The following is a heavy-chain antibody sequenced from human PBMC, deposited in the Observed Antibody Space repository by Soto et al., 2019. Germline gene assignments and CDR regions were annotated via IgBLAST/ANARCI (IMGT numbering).Heavy chain of an antibody. D-gene: IGHD5-12*01. CDR2: IYYSGST. V-gene: IGHV4-59*01. CDR1: GGSISSYY. Sequence: PSETLSLTCTVSGGSISSYYWSWIRQPPGKGLEWIGYIYYSGSTNYNPSLKSRVTISVDTSKNRFSLKLSSVTAAATAVYYCARDGYGYAGYYYYGMEVWGQGTTIIVSS. J-gene: IGHJ6*02. CDR3: ARDGYGYAGYYYYGMEV.